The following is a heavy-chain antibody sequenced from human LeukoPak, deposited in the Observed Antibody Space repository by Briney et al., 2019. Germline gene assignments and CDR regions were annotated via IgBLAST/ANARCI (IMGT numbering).Heavy chain of an antibody. CDR3: ARGVLAARPPGYYYYYMDV. CDR2: IIPIFGTA. CDR1: GGTFSSYA. V-gene: IGHV1-69*05. D-gene: IGHD6-6*01. Sequence: SVKVSCKASGGTFSSYAISWVRQAPGQGLEWMGGIIPIFGTANYAQKFQGRVTITTDESTSTAYMELSSLRSEDTAVYYCARGVLAARPPGYYYYYMDVWGKGTTVTVSS. J-gene: IGHJ6*03.